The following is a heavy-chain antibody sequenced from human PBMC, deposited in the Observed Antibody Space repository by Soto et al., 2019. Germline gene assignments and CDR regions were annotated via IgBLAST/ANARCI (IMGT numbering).Heavy chain of an antibody. V-gene: IGHV1-69*01. CDR2: VIPIFGTT. CDR1: GGTSRGYT. CDR3: ARGGEATYYAAGSPPNY. J-gene: IGHJ4*02. D-gene: IGHD3-10*01. Sequence: QVQLVQSGAEVNGPGSSVKVSCRASGGTSRGYTISWVRLAPGQGLEWVGGVIPIFGTTAYAKKFQDRVTITADASTRAVYMELSSLTSDDAAVYYCARGGEATYYAAGSPPNYWGQGTLVTVSS.